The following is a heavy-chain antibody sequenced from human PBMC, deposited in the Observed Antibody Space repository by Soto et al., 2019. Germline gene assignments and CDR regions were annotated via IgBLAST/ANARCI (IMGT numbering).Heavy chain of an antibody. CDR2: INSDGTYA. V-gene: IGHV3-74*01. CDR1: GFNFSIYW. Sequence: EVQLVESGGGLVQPGGSLRLSCAASGFNFSIYWMHWVRQVPGMGLVWVSRINSDGTYANYADSVKGRFTSTRDNAKNTLYLEMNSLRAEDTAIYYCARGGAYGDYRSDYWGQGTLVTVSS. D-gene: IGHD4-17*01. CDR3: ARGGAYGDYRSDY. J-gene: IGHJ4*02.